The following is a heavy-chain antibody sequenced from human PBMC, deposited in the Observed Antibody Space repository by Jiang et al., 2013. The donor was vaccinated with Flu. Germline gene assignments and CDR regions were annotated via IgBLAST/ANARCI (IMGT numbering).Heavy chain of an antibody. CDR3: ARVGSPSTGVVATGDAFDI. CDR1: GGSFSGYY. D-gene: IGHD2-15*01. CDR2: INHSGST. Sequence: LLKPSETLSLTCAVYGGSFSGYYWSWIRQPPGKGLEWIGEINHSGSTNYNPSLKSRVTISVDTSKNQFSLKLSSVTAADTAVYYCARVGSPSTGVVATGDAFDIWGQGTMVTVSS. V-gene: IGHV4-34*01. J-gene: IGHJ3*02.